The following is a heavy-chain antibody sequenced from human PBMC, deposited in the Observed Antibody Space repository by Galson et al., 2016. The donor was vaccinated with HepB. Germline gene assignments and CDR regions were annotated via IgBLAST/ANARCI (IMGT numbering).Heavy chain of an antibody. Sequence: SLRLSCAASGFTFSDYAMHWVRQVPGKGLEWVSGINWNSRSVASADSVKGRFTTPRDNAKNSLYLQMNSLRVVDTALYYCAKAGEYHYDRSGYYDYWGQGTLVTVSS. J-gene: IGHJ4*02. CDR1: GFTFSDYA. D-gene: IGHD3-22*01. CDR3: AKAGEYHYDRSGYYDY. CDR2: INWNSRSV. V-gene: IGHV3-9*01.